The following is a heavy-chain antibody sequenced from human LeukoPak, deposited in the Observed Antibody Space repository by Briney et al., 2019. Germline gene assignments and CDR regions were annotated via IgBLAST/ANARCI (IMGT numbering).Heavy chain of an antibody. V-gene: IGHV3-21*01. CDR1: GFTFSSYN. D-gene: IGHD2-15*01. CDR2: ISSSSYI. Sequence: GGSLRLSCAASGFTFSSYNMNWVRQAPGKGLEWVSSISSSSYIYYADSVKGRFTISRDNAKNSLYLQMNSLRAEDTAVYYCARDYSKPPFDYWGQGTLVTVSS. CDR3: ARDYSKPPFDY. J-gene: IGHJ4*02.